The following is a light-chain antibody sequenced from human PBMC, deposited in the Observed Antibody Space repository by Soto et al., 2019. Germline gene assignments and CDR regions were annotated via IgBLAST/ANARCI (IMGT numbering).Light chain of an antibody. CDR3: AAWDDSLNGVV. CDR1: SSNIGSNT. CDR2: STN. V-gene: IGLV1-44*01. J-gene: IGLJ3*02. Sequence: QSVLTQPPSASGTPGQRVTISCSGSSSNIGSNTVDWYQQFPGTAPKLLIHSTNQRPSGVPDRFSGSKSGTSVSLAISGLQSEDEADYSCAAWDDSLNGVVFGGGTQLTVL.